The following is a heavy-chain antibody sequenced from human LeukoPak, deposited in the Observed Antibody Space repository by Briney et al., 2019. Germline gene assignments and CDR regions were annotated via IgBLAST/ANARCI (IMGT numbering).Heavy chain of an antibody. CDR3: ARGGYSYGYHYYYGMDV. V-gene: IGHV1-8*01. J-gene: IGHJ6*02. D-gene: IGHD5-18*01. CDR2: MNPNSGNT. CDR1: GYTFTSYD. Sequence: ASVKVSCKASGYTFTSYDINWVRQATGQGLEWMGWMNPNSGNTGYAQKFQGRVTMTRNTSISTAYMELSSLRSEDTAVNYCARGGYSYGYHYYYGMDVWGQGTTVTVSS.